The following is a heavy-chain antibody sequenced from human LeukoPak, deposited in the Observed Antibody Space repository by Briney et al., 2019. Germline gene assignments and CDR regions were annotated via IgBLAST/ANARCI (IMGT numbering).Heavy chain of an antibody. CDR1: GYTFTGYY. CDR3: ARGYLEEPLDI. CDR2: MNPNSGNT. Sequence: ASVKVSCKASGYTFTGYYMHWVRQATGQGLEWMGWMNPNSGNTGYAQKFQGRVTMTRNTSISTAYMELSSLRSEDTAVYYCARGYLEEPLDIWGQGTMVTVSS. D-gene: IGHD1-1*01. J-gene: IGHJ3*02. V-gene: IGHV1-8*02.